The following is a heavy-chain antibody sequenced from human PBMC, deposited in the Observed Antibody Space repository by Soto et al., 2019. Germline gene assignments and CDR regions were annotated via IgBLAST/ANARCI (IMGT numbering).Heavy chain of an antibody. V-gene: IGHV3-33*01. CDR3: VRDRGRGEAMDY. J-gene: IGHJ4*02. Sequence: QVQVVESGGGVVQPGRSLKLSCAASGFTFSNFGMHWVRQAPGKGLEWVAVIWHDGKEKYYADSAKGRSTISRDNSKNALYLQMNSLRAEETAVYYCVRDRGRGEAMDYWGQGTLVTVSS. CDR2: IWHDGKEK. D-gene: IGHD3-10*01. CDR1: GFTFSNFG.